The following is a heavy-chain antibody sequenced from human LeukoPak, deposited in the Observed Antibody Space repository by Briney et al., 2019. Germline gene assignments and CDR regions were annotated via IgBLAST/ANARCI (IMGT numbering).Heavy chain of an antibody. CDR1: GGSISEYY. D-gene: IGHD2-2*01. Sequence: SETLSLTCTVSGGSISEYYRSWIRQPPGKGLEWIGYINYSGSTNYNPSLKSRVTISVDTSKNQFSLILVSVTTADTAVYYCARQEVIVVPPAANWFDSWGQGTLVTVSS. CDR3: ARQEVIVVPPAANWFDS. CDR2: INYSGST. V-gene: IGHV4-59*01. J-gene: IGHJ5*01.